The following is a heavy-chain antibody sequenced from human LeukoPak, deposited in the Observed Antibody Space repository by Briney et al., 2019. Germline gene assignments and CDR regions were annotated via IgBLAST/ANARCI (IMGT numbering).Heavy chain of an antibody. CDR1: GGTFSSYA. CDR3: ASDRAQFGVVIGNFDY. Sequence: GASVKVSCKASGGTFSSYAISWVRQAPGQGLEWMGGIIPIFGTANYAQKFQGRVTITTDESTSTAYMELSSLRSEDTAVYYCASDRAQFGVVIGNFDYWGQGTLVTVSS. V-gene: IGHV1-69*05. D-gene: IGHD3-3*01. CDR2: IIPIFGTA. J-gene: IGHJ4*02.